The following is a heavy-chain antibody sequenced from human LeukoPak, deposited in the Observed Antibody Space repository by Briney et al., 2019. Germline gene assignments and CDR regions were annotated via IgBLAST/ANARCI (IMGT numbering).Heavy chain of an antibody. J-gene: IGHJ5*02. Sequence: GESLKISCKGSGYSFTIYWVAWVRQMPGKGLEWMGIIYPGDSDTRYSPSFQGQVTISTDKSISTAYLQWSSLKASDTAMYYCARSRYNCGHPSSFDPWGQGTLVTVSS. CDR2: IYPGDSDT. D-gene: IGHD5-18*01. CDR3: ARSRYNCGHPSSFDP. CDR1: GYSFTIYW. V-gene: IGHV5-51*01.